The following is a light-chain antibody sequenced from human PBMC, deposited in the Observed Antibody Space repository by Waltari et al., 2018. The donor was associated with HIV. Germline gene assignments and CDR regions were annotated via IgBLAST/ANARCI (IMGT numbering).Light chain of an antibody. CDR2: EVS. Sequence: QSALTQPASVSGSPGQSVTISCTGTSSDVCGYNFVSWYQQHPGKAPKVMIYEVSNRPSGVSNRFSGSKSGNTASLTISGLQAEDDADYYCSSYTSSSTLVFGGGTKLTVL. CDR1: SSDVCGYNF. V-gene: IGLV2-14*01. CDR3: SSYTSSSTLV. J-gene: IGLJ2*01.